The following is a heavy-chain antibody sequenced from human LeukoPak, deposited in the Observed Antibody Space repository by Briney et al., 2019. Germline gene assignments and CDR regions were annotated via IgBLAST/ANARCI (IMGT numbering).Heavy chain of an antibody. CDR3: ARHEKINWVFDY. Sequence: SETLSLTCTVSGGSISSSSYYWGWIRQPPGKGLEWIGSIHYSGSTYYNPSLKSRVTISVDTSKNQFSLKLSSVTAADTAVYYCARHEKINWVFDYWGQATLVTVSS. J-gene: IGHJ4*02. CDR2: IHYSGST. V-gene: IGHV4-39*01. CDR1: GGSISSSSYY. D-gene: IGHD3-16*01.